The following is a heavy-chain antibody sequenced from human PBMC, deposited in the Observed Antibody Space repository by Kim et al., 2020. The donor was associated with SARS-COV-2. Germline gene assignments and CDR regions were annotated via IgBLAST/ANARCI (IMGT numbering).Heavy chain of an antibody. J-gene: IGHJ4*02. CDR2: ISPGGRNI. CDR3: VRIRGLIMLDFFFDS. Sequence: GGSLRLSCAASGFIFNMYSMNWVRQSPGKGLEWIAFISPGGRNIYYADAVRGRFTISRDDTRKSVSLQMDSLRDDDTAVYYCVRIRGLIMLDFFFDSWGQGTQVTVSS. CDR1: GFIFNMYS. D-gene: IGHD3-10*01. V-gene: IGHV3-48*02.